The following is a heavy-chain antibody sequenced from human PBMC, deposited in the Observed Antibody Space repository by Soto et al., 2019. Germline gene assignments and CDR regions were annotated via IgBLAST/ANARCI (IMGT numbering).Heavy chain of an antibody. CDR3: AKDHDYQVITMVRGVIIRFDP. D-gene: IGHD3-10*01. Sequence: PGGSLRLSCAASGFTFSSYAMSWVRQAPGKGLEWVSAISGSGGSTYYADSVKGRFTISRDNSKNTLYLQMNSLRAEDTAVYYCAKDHDYQVITMVRGVIIRFDPWGQGTLVTVSS. CDR1: GFTFSSYA. J-gene: IGHJ5*02. V-gene: IGHV3-23*01. CDR2: ISGSGGST.